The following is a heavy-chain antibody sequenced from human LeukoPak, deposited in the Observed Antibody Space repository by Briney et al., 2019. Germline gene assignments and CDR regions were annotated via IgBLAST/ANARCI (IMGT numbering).Heavy chain of an antibody. CDR3: ARQYDSSGSIDY. D-gene: IGHD3-22*01. V-gene: IGHV4-59*08. J-gene: IGHJ4*02. CDR2: IYYSGST. Sequence: SETLSLTCTVSGGSISSYYWSWIRQPPGKGLEWIGYIYYSGSTNYNPSLKSRVTISVDTSKNKFSLKLSSVTAADTAVYYCARQYDSSGSIDYWGKGTLVTVSS. CDR1: GGSISSYY.